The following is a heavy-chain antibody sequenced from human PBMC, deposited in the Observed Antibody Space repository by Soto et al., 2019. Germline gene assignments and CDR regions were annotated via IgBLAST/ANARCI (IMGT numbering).Heavy chain of an antibody. D-gene: IGHD2-2*01. J-gene: IGHJ4*02. CDR1: GFTFSSYA. Sequence: AGGSLRLSCAASGFTFSSYAMSWVRQAPGKGLEWVSAISGSGGSTYYADSVKGRFTISRDNSKNTLYLQMNSLRAEDTAVYYCAKDHSWCSSTSCYDFDYWGQGTLVTVSS. CDR2: ISGSGGST. V-gene: IGHV3-23*01. CDR3: AKDHSWCSSTSCYDFDY.